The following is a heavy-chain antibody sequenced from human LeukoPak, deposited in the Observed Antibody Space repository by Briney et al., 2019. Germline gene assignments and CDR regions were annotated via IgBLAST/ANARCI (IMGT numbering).Heavy chain of an antibody. CDR3: ARSIDYYDSSGPDY. J-gene: IGHJ4*02. CDR1: GGSISSYY. D-gene: IGHD3-22*01. V-gene: IGHV4-4*07. Sequence: SETLSLTCTVYGGSISSYYWSWIRQPAGKGLEWIGRIYTSGSTNYNPSLKSRVTMSVDTSKNQFSLKLSSVTAADTAVYYCARSIDYYDSSGPDYWGQGTLVTVSS. CDR2: IYTSGST.